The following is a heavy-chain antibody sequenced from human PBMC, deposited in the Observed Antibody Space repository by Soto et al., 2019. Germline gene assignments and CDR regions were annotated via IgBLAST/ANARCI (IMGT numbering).Heavy chain of an antibody. Sequence: EVQLVESGGGLVQPGGSLRLSCAASGFTFSSYSMNWVRQAPGKGLEWVSYISSSSSTIYYADSVKGRFTISRDNAKNSLYLQMNSLRDEDTAVYYCARELWIQPGGGMDVWGQGTTVTVSS. D-gene: IGHD5-18*01. J-gene: IGHJ6*02. CDR1: GFTFSSYS. V-gene: IGHV3-48*02. CDR2: ISSSSSTI. CDR3: ARELWIQPGGGMDV.